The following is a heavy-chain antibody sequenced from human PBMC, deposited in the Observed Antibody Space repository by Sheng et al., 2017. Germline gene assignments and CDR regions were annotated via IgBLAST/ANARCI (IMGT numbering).Heavy chain of an antibody. V-gene: IGHV3-53*04. Sequence: EVQLVESGGGLVQPGGSVRLSCAASGFTVSSNYMSWVRQAPGKGLEWVSVIYSGGSTYYADSVKGRFTISRHNSKNTLYLQMNSLRAEDTAVYYCARDRRDGYNYKAFDIWGQGTMVTVSS. D-gene: IGHD5-12*01. J-gene: IGHJ3*02. CDR2: IYSGGST. CDR3: ARDRRDGYNYKAFDI. CDR1: GFTVSSNY.